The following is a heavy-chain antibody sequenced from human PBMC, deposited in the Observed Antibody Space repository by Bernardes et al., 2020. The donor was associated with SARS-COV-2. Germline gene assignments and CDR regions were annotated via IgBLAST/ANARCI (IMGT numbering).Heavy chain of an antibody. CDR3: ARQDYYESSGYVGSTYYFDY. CDR2: ISYSGST. V-gene: IGHV4-59*08. D-gene: IGHD3-22*01. J-gene: IGHJ4*02. Sequence: SETLSLTCTVSGGSISSYYWSWIRQPPEKGLEWIGYISYSGSTNYNPSLKSRVTISVDTSKNQFSLKLSSVTAADTAVYYCARQDYYESSGYVGSTYYFDYWGQGTLVTVSS. CDR1: GGSISSYY.